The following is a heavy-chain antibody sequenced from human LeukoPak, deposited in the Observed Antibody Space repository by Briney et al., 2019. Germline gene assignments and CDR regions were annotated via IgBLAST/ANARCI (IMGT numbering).Heavy chain of an antibody. V-gene: IGHV4-30-4*08. CDR1: GGSISSGDYY. CDR3: ARRRYSSSWYIWFDP. D-gene: IGHD6-13*01. Sequence: SETLSLTCTVSGGSISSGDYYWSWIRQPPGKGLEWIGYIYYSGSTYYNPSLKSRVTISVDTSKNQFSLKPSSVTAADTAVYYCARRRYSSSWYIWFDPWGRGTLVTVSS. CDR2: IYYSGST. J-gene: IGHJ5*02.